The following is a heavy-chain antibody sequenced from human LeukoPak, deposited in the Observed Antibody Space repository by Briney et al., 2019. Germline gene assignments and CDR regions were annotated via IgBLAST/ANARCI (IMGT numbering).Heavy chain of an antibody. CDR2: ISSSSGSI. D-gene: IGHD5-24*01. Sequence: GGSLRLSCAASGFSFSGYSLNWVRQAPGEGLEWVSYISSSSGSIYYADSVNGRFTISRDNAKNSLYLQMNSLRDEDTAIYYCARVEMATQGAFDIWGQRTMVTVSS. CDR3: ARVEMATQGAFDI. CDR1: GFSFSGYS. V-gene: IGHV3-48*02. J-gene: IGHJ3*02.